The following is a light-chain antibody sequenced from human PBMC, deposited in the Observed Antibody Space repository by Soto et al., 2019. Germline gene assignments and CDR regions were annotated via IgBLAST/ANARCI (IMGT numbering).Light chain of an antibody. V-gene: IGKV1-8*01. CDR2: AAS. CDR3: QQYYSYPRT. J-gene: IGKJ4*01. CDR1: QGISSY. Sequence: AIRMTQSPSSLSASTGDRVTITCRASQGISSYFAWYQQKPGKAPKLLIYAASTLQSGVPSKFSGSGSATDSTLTISCLQSEDFATYYCQQYYSYPRTFGGGTKVEIK.